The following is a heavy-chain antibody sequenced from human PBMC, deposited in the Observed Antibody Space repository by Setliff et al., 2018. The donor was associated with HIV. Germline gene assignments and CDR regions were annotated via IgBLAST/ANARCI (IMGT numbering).Heavy chain of an antibody. CDR1: GYTFSGYE. CDR3: ARSRRYSYDRGMRIHYYIDV. J-gene: IGHJ6*03. V-gene: IGHV1-8*02. D-gene: IGHD3-22*01. Sequence: GASVKVSCKASGYTFSGYEINWVRQATGQGLECSGWMKPDSCNTGYAQKFQGRVIRTRDTSISTAYMELNNLKFEDTAVYYCARSRRYSYDRGMRIHYYIDVWCKGTTVTVFS. CDR2: MKPDSCNT.